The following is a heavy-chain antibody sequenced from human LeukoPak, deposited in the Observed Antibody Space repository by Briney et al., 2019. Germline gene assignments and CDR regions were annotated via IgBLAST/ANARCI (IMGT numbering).Heavy chain of an antibody. Sequence: QTLSLTSAISGDSASSNSAACSWIRQSRSRCLEWLGTTYYRAKWYNDYALSVKSRITSNPDTSKNQFSLQLNSVTPEDTAVYYCARGVIGSSGYYYYYMDVWGKGTTVTVSS. CDR1: GDSASSNSAA. CDR2: TYYRAKWYN. CDR3: ARGVIGSSGYYYYYMDV. D-gene: IGHD3-10*01. J-gene: IGHJ6*03. V-gene: IGHV6-1*01.